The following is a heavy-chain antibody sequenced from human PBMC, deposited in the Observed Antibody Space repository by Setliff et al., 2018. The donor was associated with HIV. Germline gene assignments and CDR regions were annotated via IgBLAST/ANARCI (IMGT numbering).Heavy chain of an antibody. Sequence: GASVKVSCKASGGTFSSYAISWVRQAPGQGLEWMGGTIPIFGTANYAQKFQGRVTITTDESTSTAYMELSSLRSEDTAVYYCARRRRSSDDSFDFWGQGTLVTVSS. D-gene: IGHD1-26*01. CDR2: TIPIFGTA. V-gene: IGHV1-69*05. J-gene: IGHJ3*01. CDR1: GGTFSSYA. CDR3: ARRRRSSDDSFDF.